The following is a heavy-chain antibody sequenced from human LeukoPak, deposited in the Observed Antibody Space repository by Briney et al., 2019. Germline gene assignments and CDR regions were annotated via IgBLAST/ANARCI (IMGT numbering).Heavy chain of an antibody. CDR2: IYYSGST. CDR3: ASGIAAAGQVAFDY. Sequence: PSETLSLTCTVSGGSISSYYWSWIRQPPGKGLEWIGYIYYSGSTNYNPSLKSRVTISVDTSKNQFSLKLSSVTAADTAVHYCASGIAAAGQVAFDYWGQGTLVTVSS. V-gene: IGHV4-59*01. CDR1: GGSISSYY. J-gene: IGHJ4*02. D-gene: IGHD6-13*01.